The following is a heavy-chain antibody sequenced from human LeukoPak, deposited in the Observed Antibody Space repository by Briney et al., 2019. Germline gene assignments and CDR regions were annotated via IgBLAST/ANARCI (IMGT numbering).Heavy chain of an antibody. CDR1: GYTFTSYY. J-gene: IGHJ3*02. V-gene: IGHV1-46*01. CDR3: ARGGSGSYYYDSSGLWSAFDI. CDR2: INPSGGST. D-gene: IGHD3-22*01. Sequence: ASVKVSCKASGYTFTSYYMHWVRQAPGQGFEWMGIINPSGGSTSYAQKFQGRVTMTRDTSTSTVYMELSSLRSEDTAVYYCARGGSGSYYYDSSGLWSAFDIWGQGTMVTVSS.